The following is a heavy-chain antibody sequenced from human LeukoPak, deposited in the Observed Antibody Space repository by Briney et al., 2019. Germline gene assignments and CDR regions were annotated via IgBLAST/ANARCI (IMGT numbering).Heavy chain of an antibody. CDR1: GGSFSGYY. J-gene: IGHJ3*02. CDR2: INHSGST. CDR3: AREGAFDI. V-gene: IGHV4-34*01. Sequence: SETLSLTCAVYGGSFSGYYWSWIRQPPGKGLEWIGEINHSGSTNYNPSLKSRVTMSVDTSKNQFSLRLSSVTAADTAVYYCAREGAFDIWGQGTMVTVSS.